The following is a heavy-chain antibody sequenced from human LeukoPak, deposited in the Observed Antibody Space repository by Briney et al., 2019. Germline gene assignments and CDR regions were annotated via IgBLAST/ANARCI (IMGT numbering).Heavy chain of an antibody. CDR3: ARDLGYYDSSAYWWHNAFDI. CDR1: GYTLTSYG. J-gene: IGHJ3*02. D-gene: IGHD3-22*01. V-gene: IGHV1-18*01. Sequence: ASVKVSCKASGYTLTSYGISWVRQAPGQGLEWMGWISGYTGNTNYAQRFQGRVTMTTDTSTSTAYMELRSLRSDDTAVYYCARDLGYYDSSAYWWHNAFDIWGQGTMVTVSS. CDR2: ISGYTGNT.